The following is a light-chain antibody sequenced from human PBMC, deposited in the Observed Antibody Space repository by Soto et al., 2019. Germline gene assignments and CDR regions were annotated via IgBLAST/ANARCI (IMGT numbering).Light chain of an antibody. CDR2: GAS. CDR1: QSVSNNY. Sequence: EIVLTQSPGTLSLSPGERATLSCRASQSVSNNYLAWYQQKPGQAPRLLIYGASNRATGIPARFSGSGSVTDFTLTISSLEPEDFAVYYCQQRSNWATFGPGTKVDI. CDR3: QQRSNWAT. V-gene: IGKV3-11*01. J-gene: IGKJ3*01.